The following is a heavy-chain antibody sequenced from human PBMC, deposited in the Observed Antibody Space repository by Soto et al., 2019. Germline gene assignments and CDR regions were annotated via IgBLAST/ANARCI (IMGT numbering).Heavy chain of an antibody. D-gene: IGHD3-22*01. CDR3: AKVLVERTYYYDSSGSLAFDY. Sequence: GSLRLSCAASGFTFSTYAMTWIRQAPGKGLGWVSTISATGGGTYYADSVKGRFTISRDNSKNTLYLQMNSLRAEDTALYYCAKVLVERTYYYDSSGSLAFDYWGQGTPVTVSS. J-gene: IGHJ4*02. CDR2: ISATGGGT. V-gene: IGHV3-23*01. CDR1: GFTFSTYA.